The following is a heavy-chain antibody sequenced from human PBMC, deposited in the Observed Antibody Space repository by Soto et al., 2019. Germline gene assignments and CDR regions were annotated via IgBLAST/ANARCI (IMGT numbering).Heavy chain of an antibody. D-gene: IGHD1-26*01. CDR1: GGSISSSNW. CDR3: ARASNRIVGATDAFAI. CDR2: IYHSGST. V-gene: IGHV4-4*02. J-gene: IGHJ3*02. Sequence: QVQLQESGPGLVKPSGTLSLTCAVSGGSISSSNWWSWVRQPPGKGLAWIGEIYHSGSTNYNPSLKSRVTISVDKSRNQFSLKLSSVTAADTAVYYCARASNRIVGATDAFAIWGQGTMVTVSS.